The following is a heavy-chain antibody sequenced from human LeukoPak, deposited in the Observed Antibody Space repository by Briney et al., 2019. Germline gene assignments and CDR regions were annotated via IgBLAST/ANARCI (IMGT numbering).Heavy chain of an antibody. CDR1: GGTFSSYA. CDR2: IIPIFGTA. J-gene: IGHJ4*02. D-gene: IGHD3-22*01. CDR3: ARDFYYYDSSGYYYEYFDY. Sequence: SVKVSCKASGGTFSSYAISWVRQAPGQGLEWMGGIIPIFGTANYAQKFQGRVTTTADESTSTAYMELSSLRSEDTAVYYCARDFYYYDSSGYYYEYFDYWGQGTLVTVSS. V-gene: IGHV1-69*13.